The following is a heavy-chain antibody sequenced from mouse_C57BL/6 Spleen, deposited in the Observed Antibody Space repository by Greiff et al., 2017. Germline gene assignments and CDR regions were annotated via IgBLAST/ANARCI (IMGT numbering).Heavy chain of an antibody. CDR2: ISNLAYSI. CDR1: GFTFSDYG. J-gene: IGHJ1*03. Sequence: EVKVVESGGGLVQPGGSLKLSCAASGFTFSDYGMAWVRQAPRKGPEWVAFISNLAYSIYYADTVTGRFTISRENAKNTLYLEMSSLRSEDTAMYYCARGGNYYGSSYVWYFDVWGTGTTVTVSS. D-gene: IGHD1-1*01. CDR3: ARGGNYYGSSYVWYFDV. V-gene: IGHV5-15*01.